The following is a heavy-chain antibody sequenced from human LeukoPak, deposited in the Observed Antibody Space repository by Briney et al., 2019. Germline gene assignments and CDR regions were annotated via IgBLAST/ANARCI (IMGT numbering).Heavy chain of an antibody. V-gene: IGHV3-21*04. D-gene: IGHD3-3*01. CDR2: ISGRSNYI. Sequence: GGCLRLSCASSGFTYRSYSMNWVRQASARGLEWVSSISGRSNYIHYTDSVKGRSTISRDKAKNSLYLQMNSLRAEDTALYYCARVKGSGYRNSIDYWGQGTLVTVSS. CDR1: GFTYRSYS. J-gene: IGHJ4*02. CDR3: ARVKGSGYRNSIDY.